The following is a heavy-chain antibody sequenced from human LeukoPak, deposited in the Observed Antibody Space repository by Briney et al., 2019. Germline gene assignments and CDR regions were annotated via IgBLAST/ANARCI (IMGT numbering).Heavy chain of an antibody. D-gene: IGHD2-15*01. CDR3: ARSTRYCSGGSCDIDY. J-gene: IGHJ4*02. V-gene: IGHV4-59*08. CDR1: GGSISSYY. Sequence: SETLSLTCTVSGGSISSYYWSWIRQPPRKGLEWIGYIYYSGSTNYNPSLKSRVTISVDTSKNQFSLKLSSVTAADSAVYYCARSTRYCSGGSCDIDYWGQGTLVTVSS. CDR2: IYYSGST.